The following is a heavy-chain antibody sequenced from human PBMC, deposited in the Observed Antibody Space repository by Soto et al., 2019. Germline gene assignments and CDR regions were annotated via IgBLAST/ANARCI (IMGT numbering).Heavy chain of an antibody. V-gene: IGHV3-33*01. D-gene: IGHD3-10*01. CDR2: IWSDGNNR. CDR3: VLWPPYYFDY. J-gene: IGHJ4*02. CDR1: GFMFSNHG. Sequence: GGSLRLSCAASGFMFSNHGMHWVRQAPGKGLEWVAVIWSDGNNRYYADSVKGRFTISRDNSKNTVYLQMNSLRAEDTAVYYCVLWPPYYFDYWGQGTLVTVSS.